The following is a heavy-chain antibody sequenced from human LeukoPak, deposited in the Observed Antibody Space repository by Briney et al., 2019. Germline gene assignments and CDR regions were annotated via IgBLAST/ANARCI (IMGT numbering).Heavy chain of an antibody. J-gene: IGHJ4*02. CDR3: AKAVDYYDSSGYLDY. D-gene: IGHD3-22*01. V-gene: IGHV3-30*02. CDR2: IRYDGSNK. Sequence: GGSLRLSCAASGFTFSSYGMHWVRQARGKWLEWVAFIRYDGSNKYYADSVKGRFTISRDNSKNTLYLQMNSLRAEDTAVYYCAKAVDYYDSSGYLDYWGQGTLVTVSS. CDR1: GFTFSSYG.